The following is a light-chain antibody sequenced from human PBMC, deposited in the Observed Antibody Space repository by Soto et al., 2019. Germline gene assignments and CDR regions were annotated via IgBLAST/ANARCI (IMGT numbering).Light chain of an antibody. CDR3: MQPLENFRT. J-gene: IGKJ1*01. CDR1: RSLLKANGYTY. Sequence: DIVMTQSPLSLTVTPGEPASISCRSSRSLLKANGYTYFHWFLQKPGQSPQLLIYLGYNRAPGVPDRFSGTGSGTDFTLKISRVEADDVGVYYCMQPLENFRTFGQGTKVDIK. V-gene: IGKV2-28*01. CDR2: LGY.